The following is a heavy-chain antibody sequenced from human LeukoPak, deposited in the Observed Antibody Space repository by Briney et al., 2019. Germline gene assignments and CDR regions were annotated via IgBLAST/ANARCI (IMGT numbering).Heavy chain of an antibody. CDR1: GGSISSYY. J-gene: IGHJ6*03. V-gene: IGHV4-59*01. CDR2: IYYSGST. D-gene: IGHD5-12*01. Sequence: SETLSLTCTVSGGSISSYYWSWIRQPPGKGLEWIGYIYYSGSTNYNPSLKSRVTISVDTSKNQFSLKLSSVTAADTAVYYCARGSNSGYDYYYYYMDVWGKGTTVTVSS. CDR3: ARGSNSGYDYYYYYMDV.